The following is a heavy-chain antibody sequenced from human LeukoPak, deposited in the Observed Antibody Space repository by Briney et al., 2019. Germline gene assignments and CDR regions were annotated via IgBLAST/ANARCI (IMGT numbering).Heavy chain of an antibody. CDR1: GGTFSSYA. V-gene: IGHV1-69*13. CDR3: ARAPSIGYCSSTSCYFDY. J-gene: IGHJ4*02. Sequence: GASVKVSCKASGGTFSSYAISWVRQAPGQGFEWMGGIIPIFGTANYAQKFQGRVTITADESTSTAYMELSSLRSEDTAVYYCARAPSIGYCSSTSCYFDYWGQGTLVTVSS. CDR2: IIPIFGTA. D-gene: IGHD2-2*03.